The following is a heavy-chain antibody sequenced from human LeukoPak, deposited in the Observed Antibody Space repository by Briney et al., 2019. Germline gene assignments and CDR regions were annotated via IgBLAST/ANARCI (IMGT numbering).Heavy chain of an antibody. D-gene: IGHD6-19*01. CDR3: ARRRGWYRPIDY. J-gene: IGHJ4*02. Sequence: SETLSLTCAVYGGSFSGYYWSWIRQPPGKGLEWIGEINHSGSTNYNPSLKSRVTISVDTSKNQFSLKLSSVTAADTAVYYCARRRGWYRPIDYWGQGTLLTVSS. V-gene: IGHV4-34*01. CDR2: INHSGST. CDR1: GGSFSGYY.